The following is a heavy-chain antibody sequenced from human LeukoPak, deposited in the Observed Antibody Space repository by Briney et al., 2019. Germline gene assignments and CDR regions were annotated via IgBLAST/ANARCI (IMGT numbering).Heavy chain of an antibody. D-gene: IGHD6-13*01. CDR1: GFTFSSYE. J-gene: IGHJ1*01. CDR3: ARPSRPYRSTEYFQH. Sequence: GGSLRLSCAASGFTFSSYEMNWVRQVPGKGVEWSSYISSSGSTIYYADSVKGRFTISRDNAKNSLYLQMNSLRAEDTAVYYCARPSRPYRSTEYFQHWGQGTLVIVSS. V-gene: IGHV3-48*03. CDR2: ISSSGSTI.